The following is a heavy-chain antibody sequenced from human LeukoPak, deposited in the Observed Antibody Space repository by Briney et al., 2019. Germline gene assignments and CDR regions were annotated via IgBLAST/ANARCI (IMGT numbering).Heavy chain of an antibody. D-gene: IGHD3-3*01. J-gene: IGHJ4*02. CDR1: GYTFTSYG. CDR2: ISAYNGNT. Sequence: ASVKVSCKASGYTFTSYGISWVRQAPGQGLEWMGWISAYNGNTNYAQKLQGRVTMTTDTSTSTAYMELRSLRSDNTALYYGASSYDFWGGYYTLYYWGQGTLVTVSS. V-gene: IGHV1-18*01. CDR3: ASSYDFWGGYYTLYY.